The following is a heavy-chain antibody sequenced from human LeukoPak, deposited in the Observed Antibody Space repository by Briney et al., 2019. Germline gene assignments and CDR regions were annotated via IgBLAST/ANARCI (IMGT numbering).Heavy chain of an antibody. CDR3: AKAGSSGWSSSGGDY. V-gene: IGHV3-23*01. D-gene: IGHD6-19*01. J-gene: IGHJ4*02. CDR1: GFTFSNFA. Sequence: PGGSLRLSCAASGFTFSNFAMSWVRQAPGKGLEWASTISGSGGSTFYADPVKGRFPIPRDNSKNTLFLQMNSLRAEDTAIYYCAKAGSSGWSSSGGDYWGQGSLVTVSS. CDR2: ISGSGGST.